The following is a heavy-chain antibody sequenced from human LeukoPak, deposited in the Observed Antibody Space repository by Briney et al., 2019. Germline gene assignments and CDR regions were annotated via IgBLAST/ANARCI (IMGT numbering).Heavy chain of an antibody. Sequence: SVKVSCKASGGTFSSYTISWVRQAPGQGLEWMGGIIPIFGTANYAQKFQGRVTITTDESTSTAYMELSSLRSEDTAVYYCARDGDYYDSSGFNDAFDIWGQGTMVTVSS. CDR2: IIPIFGTA. CDR1: GGTFSSYT. J-gene: IGHJ3*02. CDR3: ARDGDYYDSSGFNDAFDI. V-gene: IGHV1-69*05. D-gene: IGHD3-22*01.